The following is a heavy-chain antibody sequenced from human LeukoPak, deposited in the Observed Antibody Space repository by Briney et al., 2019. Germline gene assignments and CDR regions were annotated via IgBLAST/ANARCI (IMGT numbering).Heavy chain of an antibody. D-gene: IGHD6-13*01. Sequence: PSETLSPTCTVSGGSISSYYWSWIRQPPGKGLEWIGYIYYSGSTNYNPSLKSRVTISVDTSKNQFSLKLSSVTAADTAVYYCARDQGAAAGPIYGMDVWGQGTTVTVSS. CDR1: GGSISSYY. J-gene: IGHJ6*02. V-gene: IGHV4-59*01. CDR2: IYYSGST. CDR3: ARDQGAAAGPIYGMDV.